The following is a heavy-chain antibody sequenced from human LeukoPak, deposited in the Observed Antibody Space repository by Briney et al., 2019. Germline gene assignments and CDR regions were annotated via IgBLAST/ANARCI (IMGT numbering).Heavy chain of an antibody. Sequence: PGGSLRLSCAASGFTVSSNYMSWVRQAPGKGLDWVSVIYSSGDTYYADSVKGRFTISRDNSKNTLYLQMNSLRAEDTAVYYCARDYTVPRAAIVTESWGQGTLVTVSS. CDR2: IYSSGDT. D-gene: IGHD6-13*01. CDR3: ARDYTVPRAAIVTES. J-gene: IGHJ5*02. CDR1: GFTVSSNY. V-gene: IGHV3-53*01.